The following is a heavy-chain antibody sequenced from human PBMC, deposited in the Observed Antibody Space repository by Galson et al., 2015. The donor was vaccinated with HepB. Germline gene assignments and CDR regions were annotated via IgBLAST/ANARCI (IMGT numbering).Heavy chain of an antibody. J-gene: IGHJ3*02. D-gene: IGHD1-26*01. Sequence: LSLTCTVSGGSVSSGSYYWSWIRQPPGKGLEWIGYIYYSGSTNYNPSLKSRVTISVDTSKNQFSLKLSSVTAADTAVYYCARWEGATGDAFDIWGQGTMVTVSS. V-gene: IGHV4-61*01. CDR3: ARWEGATGDAFDI. CDR2: IYYSGST. CDR1: GGSVSSGSYY.